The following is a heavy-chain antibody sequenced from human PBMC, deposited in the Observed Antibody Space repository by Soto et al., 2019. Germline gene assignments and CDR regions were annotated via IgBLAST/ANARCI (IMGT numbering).Heavy chain of an antibody. Sequence: SGPTLVNPTQTLTLTCTFSGFSLSTSGMCVSWIRQPPGKALEWLALIDWDDDKYYSTSLKTRLTISKDTSKSQVVLTMTNMDPVDTATYYCARNSETVPRYYGMDIWGQGTTVTVSS. D-gene: IGHD4-4*01. V-gene: IGHV2-70*01. CDR1: GFSLSTSGMC. CDR3: ARNSETVPRYYGMDI. CDR2: IDWDDDK. J-gene: IGHJ6*02.